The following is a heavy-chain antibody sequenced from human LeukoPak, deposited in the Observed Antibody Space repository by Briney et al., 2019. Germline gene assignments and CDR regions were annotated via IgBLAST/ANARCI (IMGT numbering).Heavy chain of an antibody. D-gene: IGHD3-22*01. CDR2: TYYRSKWYN. J-gene: IGHJ4*02. CDR3: ARSGGIVVVIGYFDY. V-gene: IGHV6-1*01. CDR1: GGSVSSNSAA. Sequence: SQTLSLTCALSGGSVSSNSAAWNWIRQSPSRGLEWLGRTYYRSKWYNDYAVSVKSRITINPDTSKNQFSLQLNSVTPEDTAVYYCARSGGIVVVIGYFDYWGQGTLVTVSS.